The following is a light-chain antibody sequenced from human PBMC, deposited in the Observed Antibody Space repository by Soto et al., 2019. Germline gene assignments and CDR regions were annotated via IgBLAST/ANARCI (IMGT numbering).Light chain of an antibody. CDR1: QSAPNNY. CDR2: AAY. J-gene: IGKJ1*01. Sequence: EIVLTQSPDTLSLSPGERATISCRSSQSAPNNYLAWYLQKPGQAPKVLIYAAYNRATGIPDRFSGSGSGTDFTLTIRRLEPEDFAVFYCQQYGGGPWTFGQGTKVDI. CDR3: QQYGGGPWT. V-gene: IGKV3-20*01.